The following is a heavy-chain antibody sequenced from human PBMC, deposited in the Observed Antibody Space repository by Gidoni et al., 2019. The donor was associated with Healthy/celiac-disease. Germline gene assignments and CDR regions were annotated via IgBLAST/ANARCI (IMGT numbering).Heavy chain of an antibody. CDR3: ARENSSGTEGYFQH. CDR2: IYYSGST. CDR1: GGSISSGCYY. V-gene: IGHV4-31*03. D-gene: IGHD3-22*01. Sequence: QVQLQESGPGLVKPSQTLSLTCTVSGGSISSGCYYWSWIRQHPGKGLEWIGYIYYSGSTYYNPSLKSRVTISVDTSKNQFSLKLSSVTAADTAVYYCARENSSGTEGYFQHWGQGTLVTVSS. J-gene: IGHJ1*01.